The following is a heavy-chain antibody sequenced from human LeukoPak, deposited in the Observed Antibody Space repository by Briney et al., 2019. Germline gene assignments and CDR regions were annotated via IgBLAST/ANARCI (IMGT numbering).Heavy chain of an antibody. CDR2: INSNGDEI. J-gene: IGHJ5*02. CDR3: TREGLDP. CDR1: GFTFSTYA. Sequence: GGSLKLSCAASGFTFSTYAMTWVRQAPGKGLEWVSGINSNGDEIYYADSVKGRFTISRDNAKNTMYLQMNSLRAEDTAVYYCTREGLDPWGQGTLVTVSS. D-gene: IGHD2-21*01. V-gene: IGHV3-23*01.